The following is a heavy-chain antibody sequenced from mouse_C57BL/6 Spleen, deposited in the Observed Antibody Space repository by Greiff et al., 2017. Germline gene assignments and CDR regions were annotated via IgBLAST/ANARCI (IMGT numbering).Heavy chain of an antibody. CDR1: GYTFTSYW. CDR3: ARYYGRSYWYFDV. Sequence: VQLQQPGAELVKPGASVKLSCKASGYTFTSYWMQWVKQRPGQGLEWIGELDPSDSYTNYNQKFKGKATLTVDTSSSTAYMQLSSLTSEDSAVYYCARYYGRSYWYFDVWGTGTTVTVSS. D-gene: IGHD1-1*01. V-gene: IGHV1-50*01. J-gene: IGHJ1*03. CDR2: LDPSDSYT.